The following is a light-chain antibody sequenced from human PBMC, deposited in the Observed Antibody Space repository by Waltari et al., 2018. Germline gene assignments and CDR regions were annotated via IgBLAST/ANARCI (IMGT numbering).Light chain of an antibody. Sequence: QSVLTQPPSVSAAPGQKVTISSSGSTSTIGNNYVSWYQPFPGSVPKLIIFDNHKRPSESPDRFSGSTSGTSATLGITGLQTGDEAGYYCATWDSTLGAVIFGGGTKLTVL. V-gene: IGLV1-51*01. CDR1: TSTIGNNY. CDR3: ATWDSTLGAVI. J-gene: IGLJ2*01. CDR2: DNH.